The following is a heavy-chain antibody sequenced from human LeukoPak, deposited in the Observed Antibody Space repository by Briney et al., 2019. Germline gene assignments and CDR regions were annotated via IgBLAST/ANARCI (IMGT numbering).Heavy chain of an antibody. J-gene: IGHJ3*02. CDR2: IYSGGTT. Sequence: GGSLRLSCAASRFTVNSNYMSWVRQAPGKGLEWVSVIYSGGTTYYADSVKGRFTISRDNSKNTLYLQMNSLRADDTAVYYCSRANCYDDAFDIWGQGTMVTVSS. D-gene: IGHD2-15*01. CDR3: SRANCYDDAFDI. CDR1: RFTVNSNY. V-gene: IGHV3-66*01.